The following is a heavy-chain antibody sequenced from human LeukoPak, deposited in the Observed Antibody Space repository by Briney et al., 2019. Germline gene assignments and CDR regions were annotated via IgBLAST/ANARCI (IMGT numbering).Heavy chain of an antibody. D-gene: IGHD2-21*02. Sequence: SETLSLTCTVSGDSISSYYWSWIRQPPGKGLEWIGYIYYSGSTNYNPSLKSRVTISVDTSKNQFSLKLSSVTAADTAVYYCARVRREHIVVVTAPGASDIWGQGTMVTVSS. CDR3: ARVRREHIVVVTAPGASDI. CDR2: IYYSGST. V-gene: IGHV4-59*01. CDR1: GDSISSYY. J-gene: IGHJ3*02.